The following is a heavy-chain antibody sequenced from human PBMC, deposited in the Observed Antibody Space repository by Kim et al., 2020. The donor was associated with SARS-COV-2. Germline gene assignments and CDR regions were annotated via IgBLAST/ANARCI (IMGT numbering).Heavy chain of an antibody. V-gene: IGHV3-30*18. J-gene: IGHJ4*01. Sequence: GGSLRLSCAASGFTFSSYGMHWVRQAPGKGLEWVAVISYDGSNKYYADSVKGRFTISRDNSKNTLYLQMNSLRAEDTAVYYCAKDPRYCSGGSCYPFDY. CDR2: ISYDGSNK. CDR3: AKDPRYCSGGSCYPFDY. CDR1: GFTFSSYG. D-gene: IGHD2-15*01.